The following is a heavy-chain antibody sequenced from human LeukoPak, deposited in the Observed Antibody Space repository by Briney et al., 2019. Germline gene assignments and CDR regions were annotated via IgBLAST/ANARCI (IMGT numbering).Heavy chain of an antibody. V-gene: IGHV3-33*01. Sequence: GGSLRLSCAASGFTFSSYGMHWVRQAPGKGLEWVAVIWYDGSNKYYADSVKGRFTISRDNSKNTLYLQMNSLRAEDTAAYYCARELLWFGELSRPMGYWGQGTLVTVSS. J-gene: IGHJ4*02. CDR2: IWYDGSNK. CDR3: ARELLWFGELSRPMGY. CDR1: GFTFSSYG. D-gene: IGHD3-10*01.